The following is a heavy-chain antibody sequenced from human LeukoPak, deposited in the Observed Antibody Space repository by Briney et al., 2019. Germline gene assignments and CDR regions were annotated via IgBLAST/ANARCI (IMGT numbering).Heavy chain of an antibody. D-gene: IGHD3-9*01. CDR1: GYALTELS. Sequence: ASVKVSCKVSGYALTELSMHWVRQAPGKGLEWMGGFDPEDGETIYAQKFQGRVTMTEDTSTDTAYMELSSLRSEDTAVYYCATGVLTGYQVDYWGQGTLVTVSS. CDR2: FDPEDGET. J-gene: IGHJ4*02. CDR3: ATGVLTGYQVDY. V-gene: IGHV1-24*01.